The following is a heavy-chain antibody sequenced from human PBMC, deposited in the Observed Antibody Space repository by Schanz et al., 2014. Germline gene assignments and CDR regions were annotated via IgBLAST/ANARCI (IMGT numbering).Heavy chain of an antibody. CDR2: IIPILGIA. CDR1: GGTFSSYS. V-gene: IGHV1-69*02. CDR3: ARGRTVDY. Sequence: QVQLVQSGAEVKKPGSSVKVSCKASGGTFSSYSISWVRQAPGQGLEWMGRIIPILGIANYAQKFQGRVTNTADKSMSTAYIELHILTSEDTAVYYCARGRTVDYWGQGTLVTVSS. J-gene: IGHJ4*02.